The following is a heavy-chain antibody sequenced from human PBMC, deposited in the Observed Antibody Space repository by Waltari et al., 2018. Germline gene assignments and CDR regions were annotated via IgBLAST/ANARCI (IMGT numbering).Heavy chain of an antibody. Sequence: EVQLVESGGGLVQPGGSLRLSCAASGFTFSSYWMSWVRQAPGKGLEWVANIKQDGREKYYVDSVKGRFTISRDNAKNSLYLQMNSLRAEDTAVYYCARVAGYDFWSGYDYWGQGTLVTVSS. CDR2: IKQDGREK. CDR3: ARVAGYDFWSGYDY. J-gene: IGHJ4*02. D-gene: IGHD3-3*01. CDR1: GFTFSSYW. V-gene: IGHV3-7*01.